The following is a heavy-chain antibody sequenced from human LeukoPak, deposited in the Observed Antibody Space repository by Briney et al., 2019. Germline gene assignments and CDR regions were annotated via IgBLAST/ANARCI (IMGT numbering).Heavy chain of an antibody. J-gene: IGHJ4*02. CDR2: NYHSGST. D-gene: IGHD2-2*01. CDR3: ARVEVVPAAPDY. V-gene: IGHV4-38-2*02. Sequence: LKSIGSNYHSGSTYYNPSLKSRVTISVDTSKNQFSLKLSSVTAADTAVYYCARVEVVPAAPDYWGQGTLVIVSS.